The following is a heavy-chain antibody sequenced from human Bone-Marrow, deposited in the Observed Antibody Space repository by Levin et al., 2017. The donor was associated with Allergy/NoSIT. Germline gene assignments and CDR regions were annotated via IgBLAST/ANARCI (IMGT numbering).Heavy chain of an antibody. Sequence: SQTLSLTCTVSGGSISSGGYYWSWIRQHPGTGLEWIGYIYYSGSTYYNPSLKSRVTISVDTSKNQFSLKLSSVTAADTAVYYCARTYYDILTGYSPYDYFDYWGQGTLVTVSS. V-gene: IGHV4-31*03. D-gene: IGHD3-9*01. CDR2: IYYSGST. CDR1: GGSISSGGYY. J-gene: IGHJ4*02. CDR3: ARTYYDILTGYSPYDYFDY.